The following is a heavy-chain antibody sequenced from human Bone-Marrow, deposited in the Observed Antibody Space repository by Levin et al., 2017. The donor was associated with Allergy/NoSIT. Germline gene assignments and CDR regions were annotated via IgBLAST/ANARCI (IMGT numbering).Heavy chain of an antibody. D-gene: IGHD2/OR15-2a*01. CDR3: AASMTPIRDDVFDI. CDR2: FDPETAET. CDR1: GSTLTEFS. Sequence: GASVKVSCRVSGSTLTEFSIHWVRQAPGKGLEWMGGFDPETAETVYAQKFQGRVTLAEDTSTDTAFMELSSLRSEDTAVYYCAASMTPIRDDVFDIWGQGTMVTVSS. V-gene: IGHV1-24*01. J-gene: IGHJ3*02.